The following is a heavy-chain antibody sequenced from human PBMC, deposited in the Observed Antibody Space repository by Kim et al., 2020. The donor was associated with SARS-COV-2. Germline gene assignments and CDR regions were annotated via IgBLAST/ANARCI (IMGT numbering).Heavy chain of an antibody. D-gene: IGHD6-13*01. V-gene: IGHV1-3*01. Sequence: ASVKVSCKASGYTFTRYATHWVRQAPGQSLEWMGWINAGNGNTRYSQRFQDRVTFTRDTSASTAYMELSSLKSEDTAVYYCARDGVAGNSERWRDPGGQGTLVTVTS. J-gene: IGHJ5*02. CDR3: ARDGVAGNSERWRDP. CDR2: INAGNGNT. CDR1: GYTFTRYA.